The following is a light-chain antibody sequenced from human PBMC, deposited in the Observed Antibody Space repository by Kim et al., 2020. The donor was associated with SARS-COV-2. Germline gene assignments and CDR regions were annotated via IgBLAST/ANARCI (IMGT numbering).Light chain of an antibody. J-gene: IGLJ3*02. V-gene: IGLV2-14*04. CDR3: SSHIGSSTWV. CDR2: YVS. CDR1: SSDIGNYNF. Sequence: GQSITLACTGTSSDIGNYNFVSWSQQHPGKAPKLLIYYVSKRPSGVSDRFSGSKSGNTASLTISGLQAEDEADYYCSSHIGSSTWVFGGGTKLTVL.